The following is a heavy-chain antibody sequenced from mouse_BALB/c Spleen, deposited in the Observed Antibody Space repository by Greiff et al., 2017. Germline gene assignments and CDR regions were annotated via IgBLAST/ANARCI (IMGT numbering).Heavy chain of an antibody. CDR2: ISYSGST. CDR3: ASTVVDPFDY. J-gene: IGHJ2*01. Sequence: EVKLMESGPGLVKPSQSLSLTCTVTGYSITSDYAWNWIRQFPGNKLEWMGYISYSGSTSYNPSLKSRISITRDTSKNQFFLQLNSVTTEDTATYYCASTVVDPFDYWGQGTTLTVSS. D-gene: IGHD1-1*01. V-gene: IGHV3-2*02. CDR1: GYSITSDYA.